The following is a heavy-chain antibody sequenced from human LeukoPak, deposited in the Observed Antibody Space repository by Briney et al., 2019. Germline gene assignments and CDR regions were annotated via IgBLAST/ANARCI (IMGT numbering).Heavy chain of an antibody. CDR2: ISGSGGST. CDR3: AKRAFGGVIVGSLFDI. Sequence: QPGRSLRLSCAASGFTFSSYGMSWVRQAPGKGLEWVSAISGSGGSTYYADSVKGRFTISRDNSKNTLYLQMNSLRAEDTAVYYCAKRAFGGVIVGSLFDIWGQGTMVTVSS. J-gene: IGHJ3*02. V-gene: IGHV3-23*01. CDR1: GFTFSSYG. D-gene: IGHD3-16*02.